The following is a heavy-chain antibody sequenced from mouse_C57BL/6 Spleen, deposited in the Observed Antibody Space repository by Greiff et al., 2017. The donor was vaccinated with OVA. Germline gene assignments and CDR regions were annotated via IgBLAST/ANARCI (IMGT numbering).Heavy chain of an antibody. CDR1: GFTFSSYA. CDR2: LSDGGSYT. D-gene: IGHD2-4*01. CDR3: ARDGGITNYFDY. V-gene: IGHV5-4*01. Sequence: EVKLMESGGGLVKPGGSLKLSCAASGFTFSSYAMSWVRQTPEKRLEWVATLSDGGSYTYYPDNVTGRFTIPRDNAKNNLYLKMSHLKSEDTARDYCARDGGITNYFDYWGQGTTLTVSS. J-gene: IGHJ2*01.